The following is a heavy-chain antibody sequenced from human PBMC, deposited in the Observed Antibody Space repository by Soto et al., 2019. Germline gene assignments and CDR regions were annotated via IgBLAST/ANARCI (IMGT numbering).Heavy chain of an antibody. Sequence: QLQLQESGPGLVKPSETLSLTCTVSGGSISSSSYYWGWIRQPPGKGLEWIGSIYYSGSTYYNPSLKSRVTISVDTSKNQFSLKLSSVTAADTAVYYCARRSLRAVVVTAYRRYGMDVWGQGTTVTVSS. CDR1: GGSISSSSYY. CDR3: ARRSLRAVVVTAYRRYGMDV. D-gene: IGHD2-21*02. V-gene: IGHV4-39*01. CDR2: IYYSGST. J-gene: IGHJ6*02.